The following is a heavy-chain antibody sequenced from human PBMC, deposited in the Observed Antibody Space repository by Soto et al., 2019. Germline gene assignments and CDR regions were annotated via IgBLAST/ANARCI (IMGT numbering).Heavy chain of an antibody. J-gene: IGHJ4*02. V-gene: IGHV1-3*01. Sequence: GASVTVSCKASGYTFTNSAIHWVRQAPGQTLEWMGWINVGNGNTKYSQKFQGRVTITKNTLYLQMNSLRAEDTAVYYCAKPLAGIAVAGTGFCFDYWGQGTLVTVSS. CDR2: INVGNGNT. CDR3: AKPLAGIAVAGTGFCFDY. D-gene: IGHD6-19*01. CDR1: GYTFTNSA.